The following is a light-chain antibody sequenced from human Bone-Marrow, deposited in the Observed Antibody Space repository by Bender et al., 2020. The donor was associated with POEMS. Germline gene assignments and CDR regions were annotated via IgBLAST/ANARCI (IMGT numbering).Light chain of an antibody. CDR3: QTWDNSTAV. V-gene: IGLV3-1*01. CDR2: EDS. Sequence: TCSGDKLGNKYTCWFQQKPGQSPVLVISEDSRRPSGIPERFSGSNSGNTATLTISETQAVDEADYYCQTWDNSTAVFGGGTRLTVL. J-gene: IGLJ2*01. CDR1: KLGNKY.